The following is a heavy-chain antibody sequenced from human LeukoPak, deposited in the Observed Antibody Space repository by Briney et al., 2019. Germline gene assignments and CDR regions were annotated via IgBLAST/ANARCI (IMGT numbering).Heavy chain of an antibody. D-gene: IGHD3-22*01. V-gene: IGHV3-21*01. J-gene: IGHJ4*02. CDR1: GFTFSSYS. CDR3: ARDPEQSYYYDSSGYYYDY. Sequence: GGSLRLSCAASGFTFSSYSMNWVRQAPGKGLEWVSSISSSSSYIYYADSVKGRFTISRDNAKNSLYLQMNSLRAEDTAVYYCARDPEQSYYYDSSGYYYDYWGQGTLVTVSS. CDR2: ISSSSSYI.